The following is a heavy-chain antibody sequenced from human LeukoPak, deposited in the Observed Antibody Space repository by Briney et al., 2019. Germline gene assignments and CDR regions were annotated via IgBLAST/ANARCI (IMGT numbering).Heavy chain of an antibody. J-gene: IGHJ4*02. CDR1: GGSFSGYY. CDR2: INHSGST. V-gene: IGHV4-34*01. CDR3: ARASVAGLLSY. D-gene: IGHD6-19*01. Sequence: SSETLSLTCAVYGGSFSGYYWSWVRQPPGKGLEWIGEINHSGSTNYNPSLKSRVTIIVDTSKRQFSPKLRSMTAADTAVYYCARASVAGLLSYWGQGTLVTVSS.